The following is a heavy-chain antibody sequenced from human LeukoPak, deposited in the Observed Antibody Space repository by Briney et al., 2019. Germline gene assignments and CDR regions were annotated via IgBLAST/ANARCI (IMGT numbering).Heavy chain of an antibody. CDR1: GFTFSSYD. Sequence: GGSLRLSCAASGFTFSSYDMHWVRQAPGKGLEWVAVISYDGSNKYYADSVKGRFTISRDNSKTTLYLQMNSLRAEDTAVYYCAKDPGREMATMYYFDYWGQGTLVTVSS. J-gene: IGHJ4*02. V-gene: IGHV3-30*18. CDR2: ISYDGSNK. D-gene: IGHD5-24*01. CDR3: AKDPGREMATMYYFDY.